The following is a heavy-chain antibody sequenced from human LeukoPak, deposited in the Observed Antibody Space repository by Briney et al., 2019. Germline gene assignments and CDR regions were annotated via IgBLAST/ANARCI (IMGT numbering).Heavy chain of an antibody. D-gene: IGHD2-2*01. Sequence: LRLSCAASGFTFSDYYMSWIRQAPGKGLEWIGYIYYSGSTNYNPSLKSRVTISVDTSKNQFSLKLSSVTAADTAVYYCARHSGDIVVVPAAPLYYWGQGTLVTVSS. CDR1: GFTFSDYY. V-gene: IGHV4-59*08. CDR3: ARHSGDIVVVPAAPLYY. CDR2: IYYSGST. J-gene: IGHJ4*02.